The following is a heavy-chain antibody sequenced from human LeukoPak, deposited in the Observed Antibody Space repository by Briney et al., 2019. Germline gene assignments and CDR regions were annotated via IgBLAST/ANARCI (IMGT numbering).Heavy chain of an antibody. CDR3: ANDLTGGSYYFAMDV. J-gene: IGHJ6*02. CDR1: GFIFSIYA. V-gene: IGHV3-23*01. CDR2: ISGRGDST. Sequence: GGSLGLSCAASGFIFSIYAMTWVGRVQGKGLEWASVISGRGDSTYYADSVKGRFTISRDNSKNTLYLQMNNLRAEDTAVYYCANDLTGGSYYFAMDVWGPGTTVTVSS. D-gene: IGHD7-27*01.